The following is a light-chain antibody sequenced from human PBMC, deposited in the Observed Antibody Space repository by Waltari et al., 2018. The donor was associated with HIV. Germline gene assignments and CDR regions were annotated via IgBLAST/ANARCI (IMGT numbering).Light chain of an antibody. CDR2: RDS. CDR3: QAWDSTTAV. V-gene: IGLV3-1*01. CDR1: KLGNKY. J-gene: IGLJ1*01. Sequence: SYELTQPPSVSVSPGQTASISCSGDKLGNKYTCWYHQRPGQSPVLLIYRDSKRPSGIPERFSGSNSGNTATLTISGAQAMDEADYYCQAWDSTTAVFGTGTKVTVL.